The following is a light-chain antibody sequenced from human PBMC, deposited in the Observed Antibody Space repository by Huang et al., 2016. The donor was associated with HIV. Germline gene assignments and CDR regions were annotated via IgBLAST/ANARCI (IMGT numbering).Light chain of an antibody. CDR1: QSVSSN. V-gene: IGKV3-15*01. CDR2: GAS. J-gene: IGKJ1*01. CDR3: QQYNNWPPWT. Sequence: EIVMTQSPATLSVSPGERATLSCRVSQSVSSNLAWYQQQPGQAPRLLIYGASTRATGIPARVSGSGSGTEFTLTISSLQSEDFAVYYCQQYNNWPPWTFGQGTKVEIK.